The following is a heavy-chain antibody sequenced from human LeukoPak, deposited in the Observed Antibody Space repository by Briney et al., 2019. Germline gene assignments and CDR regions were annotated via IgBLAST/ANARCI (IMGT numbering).Heavy chain of an antibody. CDR1: RFIFSDYG. Sequence: GGSLRLSCAVSRFIFSDYGFHWVLQAPGKGLEWVAVTRFDGSIKQYADSVKGRFTISRDDSKNTLYLQMNFLKSEDTAVYYCARWGRTRQYFYAYWVQGTLVTVSS. V-gene: IGHV3-33*01. D-gene: IGHD1-1*01. J-gene: IGHJ4*02. CDR2: TRFDGSIK. CDR3: ARWGRTRQYFYAY.